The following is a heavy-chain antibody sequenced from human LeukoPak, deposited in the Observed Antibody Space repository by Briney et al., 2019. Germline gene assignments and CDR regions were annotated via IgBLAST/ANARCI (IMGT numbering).Heavy chain of an antibody. CDR1: GGSISSGDYY. J-gene: IGHJ3*02. D-gene: IGHD4-23*01. CDR3: ARDYLGGNPDAFDI. Sequence: PSETLSLTCTVSGGSISSGDYYWSWIRQPPGKELEWIGSIYYSGSTYYNPSLNSRVTISVDTSKNQFSLKLSSVTAADTAVYYCARDYLGGNPDAFDIWGQGTMVTVSS. V-gene: IGHV4-39*07. CDR2: IYYSGST.